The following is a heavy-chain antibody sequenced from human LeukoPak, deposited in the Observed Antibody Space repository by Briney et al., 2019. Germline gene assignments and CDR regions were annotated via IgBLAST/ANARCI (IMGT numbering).Heavy chain of an antibody. J-gene: IGHJ6*02. CDR3: ATDELGYYGMDV. D-gene: IGHD6-13*01. CDR1: GYTLTELS. Sequence: ASVKVSCKVSGYTLTELSMHWVRQAPGKGLEWMGGFDPEDGETIYARKFQGRVTMTEDTSTDTAYMELSSLRSEDTAVYYCATDELGYYGMDVWGQGTTVTASS. V-gene: IGHV1-24*01. CDR2: FDPEDGET.